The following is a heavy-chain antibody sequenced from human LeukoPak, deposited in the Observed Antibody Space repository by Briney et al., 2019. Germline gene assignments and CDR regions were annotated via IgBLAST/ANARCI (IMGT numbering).Heavy chain of an antibody. CDR3: ARDRYDYWSGYYSYYFDY. J-gene: IGHJ4*02. Sequence: PGGSLRLSCAASGFTFSSYSMNWVRQAPGKGLEWVSYISSSSSTIYYADSVKGRFTISRDNAKNSLYLQMNSLRAEDTAVYYCARDRYDYWSGYYSYYFDYWGQGTLVTVS. CDR2: ISSSSSTI. CDR1: GFTFSSYS. D-gene: IGHD3-3*01. V-gene: IGHV3-48*01.